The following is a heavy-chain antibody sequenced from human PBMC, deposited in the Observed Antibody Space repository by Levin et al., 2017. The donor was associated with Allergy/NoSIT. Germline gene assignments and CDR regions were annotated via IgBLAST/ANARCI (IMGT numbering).Heavy chain of an antibody. D-gene: IGHD3-22*01. J-gene: IGHJ5*02. Sequence: SETLSLTCTVSGGSITSTSYYWGWVRQPPGKGLEWIAGIYYSGTTSYNPSLKSRVIIAADTSNNQFSLKLTSVTAADTALYYCARLVYFHEISGHLFDHWGQGTLVTVSS. CDR2: IYYSGTT. CDR1: GGSITSTSYY. CDR3: ARLVYFHEISGHLFDH. V-gene: IGHV4-39*01.